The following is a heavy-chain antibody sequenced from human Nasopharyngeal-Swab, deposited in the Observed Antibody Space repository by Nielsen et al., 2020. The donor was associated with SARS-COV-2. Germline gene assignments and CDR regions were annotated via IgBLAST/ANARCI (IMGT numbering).Heavy chain of an antibody. J-gene: IGHJ4*02. D-gene: IGHD3-22*01. CDR3: AKVAYSSGVDY. CDR2: ISSGSTHI. CDR1: GFIFSSYS. V-gene: IGHV3-21*01. Sequence: GGSLRLSCAASGFIFSSYSITWVRRAPGKGLERVSTISSGSTHIYYGDSVKGRFTISRDNTKNSLSLQLNSLRAEDTAVYYCAKVAYSSGVDYWGQGTLVTVSS.